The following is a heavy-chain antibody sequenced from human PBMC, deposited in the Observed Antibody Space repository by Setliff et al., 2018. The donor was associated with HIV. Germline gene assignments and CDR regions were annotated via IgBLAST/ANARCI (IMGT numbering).Heavy chain of an antibody. J-gene: IGHJ4*02. CDR2: INHSGST. Sequence: LSLTCAVYGGSFSGYYWSWIRQPPGKGLEWIGEINHSGSTNYNPSLKSRVTISVDTSKNQFSLKLSSVTAADMAVYYCARGFNYYDSSGDVDYWGQGTLVTVSS. V-gene: IGHV4-34*01. D-gene: IGHD3-22*01. CDR3: ARGFNYYDSSGDVDY. CDR1: GGSFSGYY.